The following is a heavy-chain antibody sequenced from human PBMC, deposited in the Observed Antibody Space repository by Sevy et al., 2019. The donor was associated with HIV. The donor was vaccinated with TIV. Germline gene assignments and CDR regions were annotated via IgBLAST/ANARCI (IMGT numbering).Heavy chain of an antibody. CDR3: ARDGGTMTTPGSFDI. CDR2: IYHTGNT. V-gene: IGHV4-30-2*01. Sequence: SETLSLTCAVSGVSISSGAYSWNWIRQPPGKGLEWIGYIYHTGNTYYNPSLKSRITISLDSSKNPFSLRLSSVTAADTAVYFCARDGGTMTTPGSFDIWGQGTMVTVSS. D-gene: IGHD4-17*01. J-gene: IGHJ3*02. CDR1: GVSISSGAYS.